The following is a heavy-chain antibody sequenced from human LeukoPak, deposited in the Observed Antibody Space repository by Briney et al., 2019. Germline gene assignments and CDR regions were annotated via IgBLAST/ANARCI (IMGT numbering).Heavy chain of an antibody. Sequence: PSETLSLTCTVSGGSISSSSYYWGWIRQPPGKGLEWIGSIYYSGSTYYNPSLKSRVTISLDTSKNQFSLKLSSVTAADTAVYYCARSHWGRRETWIQLIRSKYYFDYWGQGTLVTVSS. CDR3: ARSHWGRRETWIQLIRSKYYFDY. J-gene: IGHJ4*01. CDR2: IYYSGST. V-gene: IGHV4-39*07. CDR1: GGSISSSSYY. D-gene: IGHD5-18*01.